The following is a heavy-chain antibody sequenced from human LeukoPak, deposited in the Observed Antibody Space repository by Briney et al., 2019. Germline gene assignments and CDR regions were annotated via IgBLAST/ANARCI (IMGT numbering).Heavy chain of an antibody. D-gene: IGHD3-16*01. J-gene: IGHJ4*02. CDR1: GFTFSTYW. CDR2: INMDGSST. Sequence: GGSLRLSCAASGFTFSTYWMHRVRQTPGKGLVWVSRINMDGSSTTYADSVKGRFTISRDNAKNTLFLQMNSLGAEDTAVYYCARGGTFPFDYWGQGTLVTVSS. V-gene: IGHV3-74*01. CDR3: ARGGTFPFDY.